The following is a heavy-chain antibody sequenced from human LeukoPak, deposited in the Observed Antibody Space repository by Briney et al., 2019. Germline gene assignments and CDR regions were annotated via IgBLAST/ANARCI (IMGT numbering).Heavy chain of an antibody. CDR3: ARIGYDSSGYSDY. J-gene: IGHJ4*02. D-gene: IGHD3-22*01. CDR1: GFTFSSYS. Sequence: PGGSLRLSCAASGFTFSSYSMNWVRQPPGKGLEWVSYISSSSSTIYYADSVKGRFTISRDNAKNSLYLQMNSLRAEDTAVYYCARIGYDSSGYSDYWGQGTLVTVSS. CDR2: ISSSSSTI. V-gene: IGHV3-48*01.